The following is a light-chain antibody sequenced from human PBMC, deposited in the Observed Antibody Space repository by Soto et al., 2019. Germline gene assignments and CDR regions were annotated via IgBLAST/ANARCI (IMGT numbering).Light chain of an antibody. Sequence: DLQMTQSPSSLSASVGDRVTITCRASQTISSYLNWYQQRPGKAPKLLISAASNLQSGVPSRFSGSGSGTDFTLTISSLQPEDFATYYCQQTYSIPRTFGHGTRVDIK. CDR3: QQTYSIPRT. CDR2: AAS. J-gene: IGKJ1*01. V-gene: IGKV1-39*01. CDR1: QTISSY.